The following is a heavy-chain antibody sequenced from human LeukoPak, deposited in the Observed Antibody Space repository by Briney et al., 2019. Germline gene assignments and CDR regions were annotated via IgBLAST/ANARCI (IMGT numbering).Heavy chain of an antibody. J-gene: IGHJ3*02. CDR2: MNTNSGDT. Sequence: GASVKVSCKASGYTFTSYDINWVRQATGQGLGWVGWMNTNSGDTGYAQKFQGRVTMTRNTSISTAYLELSSLRSEDTAVYYCARFPGLLWFGELLDAFDIWGQGTMVTVSS. D-gene: IGHD3-10*01. CDR1: GYTFTSYD. CDR3: ARFPGLLWFGELLDAFDI. V-gene: IGHV1-8*01.